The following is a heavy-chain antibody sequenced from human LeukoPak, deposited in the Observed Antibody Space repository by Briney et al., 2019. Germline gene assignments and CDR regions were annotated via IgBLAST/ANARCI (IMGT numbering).Heavy chain of an antibody. Sequence: ASVKVSCKASGYTFTSYYMHWVRQAPGQGLEWMGIINPSGGSTSYAQKFQGRVTTTRDTSTSTVYMELSSLRSEDTAVYYCARDRRCSGGSCYSSLDPWGQGTLVTVSS. V-gene: IGHV1-46*01. CDR2: INPSGGST. D-gene: IGHD2-15*01. CDR1: GYTFTSYY. CDR3: ARDRRCSGGSCYSSLDP. J-gene: IGHJ5*02.